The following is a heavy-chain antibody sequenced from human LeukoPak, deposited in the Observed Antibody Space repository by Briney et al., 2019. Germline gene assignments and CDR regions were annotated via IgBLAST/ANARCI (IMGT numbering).Heavy chain of an antibody. CDR1: GGSFSGYY. CDR3: ARRSYCGGDCYMTLYGMDV. Sequence: SETLSLTCAVYGGSFSGYYWSWIRQPPGKGLEWIGEINHSGSTNYNPSLRSRVTISVDTSKNQFSLKLSSVTAADTAVCYCARRSYCGGDCYMTLYGMDVWGQGTTVTVS. J-gene: IGHJ6*02. V-gene: IGHV4-34*01. D-gene: IGHD2-21*02. CDR2: INHSGST.